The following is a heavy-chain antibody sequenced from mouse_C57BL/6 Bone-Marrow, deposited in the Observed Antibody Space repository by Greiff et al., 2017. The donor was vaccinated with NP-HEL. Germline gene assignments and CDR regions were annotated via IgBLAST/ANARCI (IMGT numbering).Heavy chain of an antibody. CDR2: INPNNGGT. J-gene: IGHJ1*03. D-gene: IGHD2-12*01. CDR1: GYTFTDYY. CDR3: ATDSSYWYFDV. Sequence: VHVKQSGPELVKPGASVKISCKASGYTFTDYYMNWVKQSHGKSLEWIGDINPNNGGTSYNQKFKGKATLTVDKSSSTAYMELRSLTSEDSAVYYCATDSSYWYFDVWGTGTTVTVSS. V-gene: IGHV1-26*01.